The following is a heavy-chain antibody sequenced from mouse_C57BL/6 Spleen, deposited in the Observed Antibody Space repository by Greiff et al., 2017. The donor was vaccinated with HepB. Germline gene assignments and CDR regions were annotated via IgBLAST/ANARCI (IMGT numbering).Heavy chain of an antibody. D-gene: IGHD1-1*01. V-gene: IGHV5-6*01. J-gene: IGHJ2*01. CDR1: GFTFSSYG. CDR3: VRDGSSAYSDS. Sequence: EVQRVESGGDLVKPGGSLKLSCAASGFTFSSYGMSWVRQTPDKRLEWVATISSGGSYTYYPDSVKGRFTISRDNAKNTLYLQMSSLKSEDTAMYFCVRDGSSAYSDSWGPKATLTVSS. CDR2: ISSGGSYT.